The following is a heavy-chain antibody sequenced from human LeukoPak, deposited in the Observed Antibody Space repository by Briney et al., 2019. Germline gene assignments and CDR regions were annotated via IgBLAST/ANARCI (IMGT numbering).Heavy chain of an antibody. CDR3: SRDPPWSATEVVFFDF. V-gene: IGHV3-53*01. J-gene: IGHJ4*02. CDR1: GLRVSANY. D-gene: IGHD2-15*01. CDR2: LQSGGTT. Sequence: GGSLRLSCAVSGLRVSANYMNWVRQAPGKGLEWVSILQSGGTTAYSDPVKGRFTISRDDSKNTLYLQMDSLRVVDTAMYYCSRDPPWSATEVVFFDFWGQGTLDRVSS.